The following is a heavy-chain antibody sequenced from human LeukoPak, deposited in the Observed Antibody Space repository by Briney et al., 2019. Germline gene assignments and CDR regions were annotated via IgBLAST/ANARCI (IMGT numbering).Heavy chain of an antibody. J-gene: IGHJ4*02. CDR3: ASPDPDY. CDR1: GFTVSSNY. CDR2: IYSGGST. V-gene: IGHV3-53*01. Sequence: GGSLRLSCAASGFTVSSNYMSWVRQAPGKGLEWVSVIYSGGSTYYADSVEGRFTISRDNAKNSLYLQMNSLRAEDTAVYYCASPDPDYWGQGTLVTVSS.